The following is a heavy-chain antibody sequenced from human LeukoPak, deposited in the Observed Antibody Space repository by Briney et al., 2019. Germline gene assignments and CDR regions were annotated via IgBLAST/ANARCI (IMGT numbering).Heavy chain of an antibody. V-gene: IGHV4-34*01. CDR1: GGSFSGYY. CDR3: ARGALITIFGVVIMGAQGPYFDY. Sequence: PSETLSLTCAVYGGSFSGYYRSWIRQPPGKGLEWIGEINHSGSTNYNPSLKSRVTISVDTSKNQFSLKLSSATAADTAVYYCARGALITIFGVVIMGAQGPYFDYWGQGTLVTVSS. J-gene: IGHJ4*02. D-gene: IGHD3-3*01. CDR2: INHSGST.